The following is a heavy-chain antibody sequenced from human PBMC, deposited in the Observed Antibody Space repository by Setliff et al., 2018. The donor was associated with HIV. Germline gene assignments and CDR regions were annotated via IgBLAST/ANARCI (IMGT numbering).Heavy chain of an antibody. CDR1: GFTFSSYG. CDR3: AKKTAAYTSGSWLHN. Sequence: ETLSLSCAASGFTFSSYGMHGVRQAPGKGLECVGVISGRGGDTYYADSVKGRFVIAREKSKSTLYLQMNSLRAEDTAVYYCAKKTAAYTSGSWLHNWGQGTLVTVSS. J-gene: IGHJ4*02. CDR2: ISGRGGDT. D-gene: IGHD3-10*01. V-gene: IGHV3-23*01.